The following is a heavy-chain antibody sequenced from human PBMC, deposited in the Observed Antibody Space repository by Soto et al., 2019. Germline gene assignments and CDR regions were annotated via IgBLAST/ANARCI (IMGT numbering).Heavy chain of an antibody. CDR1: GFPFSMFA. D-gene: IGHD3-10*01. J-gene: IGHJ6*02. CDR3: AKASGRVHYGMHV. Sequence: LRLSCAASGFPFSMFAMNWVRQTPGKGLEWVSGIRGSGGGTYYADSVKGRFTISRDDSRNMLYLEMNTLRGEDTAVYYCAKASGRVHYGMHVWGQGTTVPSP. V-gene: IGHV3-23*01. CDR2: IRGSGGGT.